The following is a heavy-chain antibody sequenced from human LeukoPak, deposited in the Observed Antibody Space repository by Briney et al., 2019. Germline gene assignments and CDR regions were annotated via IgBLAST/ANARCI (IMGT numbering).Heavy chain of an antibody. D-gene: IGHD6-13*01. J-gene: IGHJ4*02. CDR2: IKQDGSDK. CDR1: GFTVSNNY. V-gene: IGHV3-7*03. Sequence: PGGSLRLSCAASGFTVSNNYMSWVRQAPGKGLEWVANIKQDGSDKYYVDSVKGRFTISRDNAKNSLYLQMNSLRAEDTAVYYCARFSGGHSSSWHPYYFDYWGQGTLVTVSS. CDR3: ARFSGGHSSSWHPYYFDY.